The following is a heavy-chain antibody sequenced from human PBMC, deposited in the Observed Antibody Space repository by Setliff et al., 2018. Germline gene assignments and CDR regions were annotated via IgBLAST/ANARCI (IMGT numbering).Heavy chain of an antibody. J-gene: IGHJ4*02. V-gene: IGHV3-30*02. CDR2: IRYDGSNK. D-gene: IGHD2-21*02. CDR3: AKDLYRGDCYLDY. Sequence: PGGSLRLSCAASGFTFSSYGMHWVRQAPGKGLEWVAFIRYDGSNKYYADSVKGRFTISRDNSKNTLYLQMNSLRAEDTAVYYCAKDLYRGDCYLDYWGEGTPVTVSS. CDR1: GFTFSSYG.